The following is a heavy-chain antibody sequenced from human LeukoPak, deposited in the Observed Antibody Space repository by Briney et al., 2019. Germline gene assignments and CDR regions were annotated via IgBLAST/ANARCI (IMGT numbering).Heavy chain of an antibody. V-gene: IGHV3-33*01. CDR3: ARSIVVVPAATAMAPGFDY. Sequence: PGGSLRLSCAASGFTFSSYGMHWVRQAPGKGLEWVAVIWYDGSNKYYADSVKGRFTISRDNSKNTLYLQMNSLRAEDTAVYYCARSIVVVPAATAMAPGFDYWGQGTLVTVSS. J-gene: IGHJ4*02. D-gene: IGHD2-2*01. CDR2: IWYDGSNK. CDR1: GFTFSSYG.